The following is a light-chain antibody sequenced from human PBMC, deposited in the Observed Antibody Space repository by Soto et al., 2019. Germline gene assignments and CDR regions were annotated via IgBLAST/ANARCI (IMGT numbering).Light chain of an antibody. Sequence: QSALTQPASVSGSPGQSITISFPGTNSDVGTYNHVSWYQQHPGKAPKLMIYDVSNRPSGVSNRFSGSKSGNTASLTISGLQAEDEADYYCSSYTTSTTLGVFGTGTKVTVL. CDR1: NSDVGTYNH. J-gene: IGLJ1*01. CDR3: SSYTTSTTLGV. V-gene: IGLV2-14*01. CDR2: DVS.